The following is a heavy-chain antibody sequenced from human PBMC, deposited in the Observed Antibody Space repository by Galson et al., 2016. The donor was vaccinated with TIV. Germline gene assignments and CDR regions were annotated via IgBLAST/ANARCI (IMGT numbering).Heavy chain of an antibody. CDR2: IFTDGTT. J-gene: IGHJ4*02. V-gene: IGHV4-4*07. Sequence: ETLSLTCSVSGGSVSRYYWSWVRQSPGKGLEWIGRIFTDGTTTYNPSLKSRVAISVDTSRRQFPPRLRSVTAADTALYYCATVNTNSRKYFDYWGQGIQVTVS. CDR3: ATVNTNSRKYFDY. CDR1: GGSVSRYY. D-gene: IGHD5-18*01.